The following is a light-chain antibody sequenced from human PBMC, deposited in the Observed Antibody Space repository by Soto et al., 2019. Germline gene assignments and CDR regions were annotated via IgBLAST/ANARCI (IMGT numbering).Light chain of an antibody. CDR3: QQYNNWSWT. Sequence: IVLTQSPGTLSLSPGERATLSCRASQSVSSSYLAWYQQKPGQAPRLLIYGASSRATGIPDRFSGSGSGTEFTLTISSLQSEDFAVYYCQQYNNWSWTFGQGTKV. CDR2: GAS. J-gene: IGKJ1*01. CDR1: QSVSSSY. V-gene: IGKV3-20*01.